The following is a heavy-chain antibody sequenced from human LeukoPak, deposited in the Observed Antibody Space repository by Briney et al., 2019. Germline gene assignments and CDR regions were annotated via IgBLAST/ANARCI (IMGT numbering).Heavy chain of an antibody. D-gene: IGHD2-2*01. J-gene: IGHJ5*02. CDR2: INHSGST. CDR1: GGSISGSSYY. Sequence: PSETLSLTCTVSGGSISGSSYYWGRIRQPPGKGLEWIGEINHSGSTNYNPSLKSRVTISVDTSKNQFSLKLSSVTAADTAVYYCARLLGPIVVVPAASVWSSARYNWFDPWGQGTLVTVSS. V-gene: IGHV4-39*07. CDR3: ARLLGPIVVVPAASVWSSARYNWFDP.